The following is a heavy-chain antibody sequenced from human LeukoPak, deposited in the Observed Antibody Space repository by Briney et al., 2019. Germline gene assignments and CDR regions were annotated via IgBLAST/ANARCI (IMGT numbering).Heavy chain of an antibody. D-gene: IGHD2-15*01. CDR1: GGTFGSYA. Sequence: SVKVSCKASGGTFGSYAIRWVRQAPGQGLEWMGRIIPTLGIANYAQKFQGRVSITADTSTSTSYMELSSLRSEDTAVFYCARDCRSVSCYSVGYWGQRTLVTVSS. CDR3: ARDCRSVSCYSVGY. CDR2: IIPTLGIA. V-gene: IGHV1-69*04. J-gene: IGHJ4*02.